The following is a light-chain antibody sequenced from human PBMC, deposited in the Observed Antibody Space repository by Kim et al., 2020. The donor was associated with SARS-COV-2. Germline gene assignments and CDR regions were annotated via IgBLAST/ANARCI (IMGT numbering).Light chain of an antibody. CDR3: QVWDSSNHMI. V-gene: IGLV3-9*01. CDR1: NFGSKN. Sequence: SYELTQPLSVSVALGQTARITCGGNNFGSKNVYWYQQKPGQAPVMVIDRDNNRPSGIPERFSGSNSGNTATLTISRAQAGDEADYYCQVWDSSNHMIFGGGTQLTVL. CDR2: RDN. J-gene: IGLJ2*01.